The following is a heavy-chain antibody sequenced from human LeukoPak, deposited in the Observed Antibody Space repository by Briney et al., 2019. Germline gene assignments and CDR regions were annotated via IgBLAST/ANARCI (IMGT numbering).Heavy chain of an antibody. V-gene: IGHV3-7*01. CDR3: ARDGTAAGLYFDL. D-gene: IGHD6-13*01. CDR1: GFTFTDYW. J-gene: IGHJ4*01. Sequence: GGSLRLSCAVSGFTFTDYWINWVRQAPGKGLEWVASIRQDGGEKSYVDSVKGGFTISRDNTKSSLYLQINSLRAEDTAVYYCARDGTAAGLYFDLGGQGTLVTVS. CDR2: IRQDGGEK.